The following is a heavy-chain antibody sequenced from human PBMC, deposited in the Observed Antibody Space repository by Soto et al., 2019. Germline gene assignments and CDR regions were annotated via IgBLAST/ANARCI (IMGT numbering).Heavy chain of an antibody. J-gene: IGHJ3*02. D-gene: IGHD6-19*01. Sequence: SLRLSCTASGFTFGDYAMSWVRQAPGKGLEWVGFIRSKAYGGTTEYAASVKGRFTISRDDSKSIAYLQMNSLKTEDTAVYYCTRTSVAFDAFDIWGQGTMVTVSS. CDR1: GFTFGDYA. V-gene: IGHV3-49*04. CDR2: IRSKAYGGTT. CDR3: TRTSVAFDAFDI.